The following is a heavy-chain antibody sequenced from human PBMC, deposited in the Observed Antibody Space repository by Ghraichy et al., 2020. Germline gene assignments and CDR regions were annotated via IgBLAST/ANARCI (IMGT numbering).Heavy chain of an antibody. CDR2: ISSISTI. CDR1: GFTFGSYS. V-gene: IGHV3-48*02. CDR3: PRGTGRGRDAFDI. D-gene: IGHD1-1*01. J-gene: IGHJ3*02. Sequence: ESLNISCAASGFTFGSYSMNWVRQAPGKGLEWVSYISSISTIYNADSVKGRFTISRDIAKNSLYLQMNSLRDEDTAVYYCPRGTGRGRDAFDIWGQGTMVTVSS.